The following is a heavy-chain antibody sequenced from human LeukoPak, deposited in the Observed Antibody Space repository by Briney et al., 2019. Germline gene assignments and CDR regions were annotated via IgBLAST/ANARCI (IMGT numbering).Heavy chain of an antibody. V-gene: IGHV4-59*08. CDR1: GDSISSFY. CDR2: IYYTGST. J-gene: IGHJ3*02. Sequence: SETLSLTCTVSGDSISSFYWSWIRQPPGKGLEWIGYIYYTGSTYYNPSLKSRVTISVDTSKNQFSLKLSSVTAADTAVYYCARRRTPLAYYYGSGSDRDDAFDIWGQGTMVTVSS. CDR3: ARRRTPLAYYYGSGSDRDDAFDI. D-gene: IGHD3-10*01.